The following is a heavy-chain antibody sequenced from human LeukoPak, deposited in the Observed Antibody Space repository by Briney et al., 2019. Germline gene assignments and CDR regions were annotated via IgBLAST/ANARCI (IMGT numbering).Heavy chain of an antibody. D-gene: IGHD4-23*01. Sequence: ASVKVSCKVSGYTLTELSMHWVRQAPGKGLEWMGGFDPEDGETIYAQKFQGRVTMTEDTSTDTAYMELSSLRSEDTAVYYCATVGHGGYHLDDAFDIWGQGTMVTVSS. CDR2: FDPEDGET. CDR3: ATVGHGGYHLDDAFDI. CDR1: GYTLTELS. J-gene: IGHJ3*02. V-gene: IGHV1-24*01.